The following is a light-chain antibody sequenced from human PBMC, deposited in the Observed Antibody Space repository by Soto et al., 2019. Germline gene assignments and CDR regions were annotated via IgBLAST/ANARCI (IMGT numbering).Light chain of an antibody. CDR3: QQYNSYRT. CDR2: KAS. J-gene: IGKJ1*01. Sequence: DIQMTQAPSTLSASVVDRVTITCRASQSISSWLAWYQQKPGKAPKLLIYKASSLESGVPSRFSGSGSGTEFTLTISRLQPDDFATYYCQQYNSYRTFGQGTKVDIK. V-gene: IGKV1-5*03. CDR1: QSISSW.